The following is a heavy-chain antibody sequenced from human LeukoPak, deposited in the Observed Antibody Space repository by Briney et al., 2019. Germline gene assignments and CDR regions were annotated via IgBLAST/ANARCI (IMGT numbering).Heavy chain of an antibody. CDR1: GLTFSIYA. CDR3: ATAITMVRGVTFDY. J-gene: IGHJ4*02. D-gene: IGHD3-10*01. V-gene: IGHV3-21*01. CDR2: ISSSSSYI. Sequence: PGGSLRLSCAASGLTFSIYAVSWVRQAPGKGLEWVSSISSSSSYIYYADSVKGRFTISRDNAKNSLYLQMNSLRAEDTAVYYCATAITMVRGVTFDYWGQGTLVTVSS.